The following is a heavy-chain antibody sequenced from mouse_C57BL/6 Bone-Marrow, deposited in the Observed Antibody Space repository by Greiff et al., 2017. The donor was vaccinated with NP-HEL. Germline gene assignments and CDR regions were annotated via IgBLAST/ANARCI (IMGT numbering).Heavy chain of an antibody. V-gene: IGHV10-1*01. CDR2: IRSKSNNYAT. D-gene: IGHD2-4*01. J-gene: IGHJ4*01. CDR1: GFSFTTYA. Sequence: EVHLVESGGGLVQPKGSLKLSCAASGFSFTTYAMNWVRQAPGKGLEWVARIRSKSNNYATYYADSVKDRFTISRDDSESMLYLQMNNLKTEDTAMYYCVRPLYYDYDDYYAMDYWGQGTSVTVSS. CDR3: VRPLYYDYDDYYAMDY.